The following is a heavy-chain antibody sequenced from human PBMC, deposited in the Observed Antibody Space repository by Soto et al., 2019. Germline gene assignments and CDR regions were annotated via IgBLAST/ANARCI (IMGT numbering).Heavy chain of an antibody. D-gene: IGHD6-19*01. CDR3: ARVGAQWLEFDY. CDR2: ISTSTSYT. V-gene: IGHV3-11*06. Sequence: PGGSLRLSCAASGFTFSDYYMSWIRHAPGKGLEWVSYISTSTSYTNYADSVKGRFTISRDNAKNSLYLHMNSLRAEDTAVYYCARVGAQWLEFDYWGQGTLVTV. CDR1: GFTFSDYY. J-gene: IGHJ4*02.